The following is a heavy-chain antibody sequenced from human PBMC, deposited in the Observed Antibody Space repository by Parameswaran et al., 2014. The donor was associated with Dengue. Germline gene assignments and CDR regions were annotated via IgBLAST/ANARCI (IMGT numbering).Heavy chain of an antibody. CDR3: ARHSIVVVVAASFYWFDP. V-gene: IGHV4-39*01. Sequence: ASETLSLTCTVSGGSISSSSYYWGWIRQPPGKGLEWIGSIYYSGSTYYNPSLKSRVTISVDTSKNQFSLKLSSVTAADTAVYYCARHSIVVVVAASFYWFDPWGQGTLVTVSS. CDR1: GGSISSSSYY. D-gene: IGHD2-15*01. J-gene: IGHJ5*02. CDR2: IYYSGST.